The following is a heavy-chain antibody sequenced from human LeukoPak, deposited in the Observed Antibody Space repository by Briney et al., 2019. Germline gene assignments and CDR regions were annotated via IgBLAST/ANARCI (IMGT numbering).Heavy chain of an antibody. D-gene: IGHD1-1*01. V-gene: IGHV4-59*08. CDR1: GGSISSYY. J-gene: IGHJ4*02. CDR2: IDYSGST. Sequence: SETLSLTCTVSGGSISSYYWSWIRQPPGKGLEWIGYIDYSGSTNYNPSLRSRVTISVDRSKNQFSLKVRSVTAADTAVYYCARLNGGYWAQGTLVSVSS. CDR3: ARLNGGY.